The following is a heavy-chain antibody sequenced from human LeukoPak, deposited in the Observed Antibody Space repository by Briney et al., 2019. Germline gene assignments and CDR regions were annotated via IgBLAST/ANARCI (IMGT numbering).Heavy chain of an antibody. Sequence: ASVKVSCKASGYTFISYGITWVRQAPGQGLEWMGWITAYNGNTNYAQNLQGRVTMTTDTSTSTAYMELRSLRSDDTAVYYCATVTAGGDWFDYWGQGTVVTVSS. CDR2: ITAYNGNT. CDR1: GYTFISYG. CDR3: ATVTAGGDWFDY. V-gene: IGHV1-18*01. J-gene: IGHJ4*02. D-gene: IGHD3-16*01.